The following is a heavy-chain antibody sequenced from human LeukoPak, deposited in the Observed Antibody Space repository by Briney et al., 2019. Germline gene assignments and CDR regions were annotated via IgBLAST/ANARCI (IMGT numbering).Heavy chain of an antibody. CDR1: GGSFSGYY. V-gene: IGHV4-34*01. D-gene: IGHD3-16*02. CDR2: INHSGST. Sequence: PSGTLSLACAVYGGSFSGYYWSWIRQPPGKGLEWIGEINHSGSTNYDPSLKSRVTISVDTSKNQFSLKLSSVTAADTAVYYCASRSYVWGSYRAASYFDYWGQGTLVTVSS. CDR3: ASRSYVWGSYRAASYFDY. J-gene: IGHJ4*02.